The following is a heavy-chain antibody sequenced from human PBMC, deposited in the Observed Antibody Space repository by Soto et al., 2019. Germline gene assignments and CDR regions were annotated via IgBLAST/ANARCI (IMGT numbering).Heavy chain of an antibody. Sequence: QVQLVQSGAEVKKPGSSVKVSCKASGGTFSSYTISWVRQAPGQGLEALGGIIPILGIANYAQKFQGRVTITSDKSTSTAYMELSSLRSEDTAVYYCARFRGSYGMDVWGQGTTVTVSS. CDR3: ARFRGSYGMDV. CDR2: IIPILGIA. CDR1: GGTFSSYT. J-gene: IGHJ6*02. D-gene: IGHD3-10*01. V-gene: IGHV1-69*02.